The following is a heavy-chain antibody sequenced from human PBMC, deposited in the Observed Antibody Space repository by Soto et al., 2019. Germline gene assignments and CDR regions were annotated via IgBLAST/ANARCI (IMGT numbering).Heavy chain of an antibody. J-gene: IGHJ6*02. CDR2: IIPVYATT. CDR3: ARGKRVYCRGPGCLPPPKYMYYYFGMDV. D-gene: IGHD2-15*01. Sequence: GASVKVSCKASGGTFSNYAFNWVRQAPGQGLEWMGGIIPVYATTDYAHNFQGRVTFTADESTSTAYMDMSGLRSEDTAVYYCARGKRVYCRGPGCLPPPKYMYYYFGMDVWGQGTTVTVSS. CDR1: GGTFSNYA. V-gene: IGHV1-69*13.